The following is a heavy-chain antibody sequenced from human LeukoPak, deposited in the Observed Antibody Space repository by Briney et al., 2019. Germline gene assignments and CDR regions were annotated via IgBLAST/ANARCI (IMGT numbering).Heavy chain of an antibody. J-gene: IGHJ4*02. CDR2: ISSSSSTI. Sequence: GGSLRLSCAASAFTFSSYSMNWVRQAPGKGLEWVSYISSSSSTIYYADSVRGRFTISRDNAKNSLFLQMNSLRAEDTAVYYCVSGYSYSYFKYWGLGTLVTVSS. V-gene: IGHV3-48*04. CDR3: VSGYSYSYFKY. CDR1: AFTFSSYS. D-gene: IGHD5-18*01.